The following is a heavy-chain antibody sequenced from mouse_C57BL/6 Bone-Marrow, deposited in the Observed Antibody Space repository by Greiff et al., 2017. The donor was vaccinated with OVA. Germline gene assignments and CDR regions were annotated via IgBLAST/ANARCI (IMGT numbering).Heavy chain of an antibody. J-gene: IGHJ4*01. CDR3: VRHEPLYYDYMDY. CDR2: IRSKSNNYAT. CDR1: GFSFNTYA. V-gene: IGHV10-1*01. D-gene: IGHD2-4*01. Sequence: GGGLVQPKGSLKLSCAASGFSFNTYAMNWVRQAPGKGLEWVARIRSKSNNYATYYADSVKDRFTISRDDSESMLYLQMNNLKTEDTAMYYCVRHEPLYYDYMDYWGQGTSVTVSS.